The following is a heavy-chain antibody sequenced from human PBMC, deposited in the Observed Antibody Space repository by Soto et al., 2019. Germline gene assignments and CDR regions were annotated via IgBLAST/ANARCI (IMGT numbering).Heavy chain of an antibody. CDR2: INPSGGST. D-gene: IGHD3-10*01. J-gene: IGHJ4*02. V-gene: IGHV1-46*01. Sequence: ASVKVSCKASGYTFTSYYMHWVRQAPGQGLEWMGIINPSGGSTSYAQKFQGQVTISADKSISTAYLQWSSLKASDTAMYYCARRRYTYYYGSGSYTFDYWGQGTLVTVSS. CDR1: GYTFTSYY. CDR3: ARRRYTYYYGSGSYTFDY.